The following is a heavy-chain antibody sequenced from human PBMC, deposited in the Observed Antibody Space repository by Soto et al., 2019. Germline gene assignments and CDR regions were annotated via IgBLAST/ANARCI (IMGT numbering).Heavy chain of an antibody. CDR3: VRERGLSSFYGMDV. Sequence: GGSLRLSCEASGFTLTTYTMNWVRQASGKGLEWVSSITSSSGHIYYADSVKGRFTISRDNARNSLYLQMNSLRAEDTAVYYCVRERGLSSFYGMDVWGQGATVTVSS. CDR2: ITSSSGHI. D-gene: IGHD3-10*01. J-gene: IGHJ6*02. V-gene: IGHV3-21*01. CDR1: GFTLTTYT.